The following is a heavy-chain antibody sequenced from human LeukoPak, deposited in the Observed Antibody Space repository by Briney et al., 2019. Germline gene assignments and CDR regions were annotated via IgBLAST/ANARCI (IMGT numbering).Heavy chain of an antibody. CDR2: IYSGGST. V-gene: IGHV3-66*02. Sequence: GGALRLSCATSGFNFSSYSMNWGRQAPGKGLEMVSVIYSGGSTYYADSGKGRFTICRDNSKNTLYLQMNSLRAEDTAVYYCARDRGSTVTYFDYWGQGTLVTVSS. J-gene: IGHJ4*02. CDR3: ARDRGSTVTYFDY. D-gene: IGHD4-17*01. CDR1: GFNFSSYS.